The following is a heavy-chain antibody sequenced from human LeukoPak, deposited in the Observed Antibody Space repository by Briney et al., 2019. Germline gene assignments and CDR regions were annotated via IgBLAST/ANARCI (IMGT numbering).Heavy chain of an antibody. D-gene: IGHD1-26*01. CDR3: ARLFSGSLDY. CDR2: IYSSGNT. CDR1: GGSISSSSYY. V-gene: IGHV4-61*05. J-gene: IGHJ4*02. Sequence: SETLSLTCTVSGGSISSSSYYWGWIRQPPGKGLEWIGYIYSSGNTNYNPSLKSRVTISVDTSKNQFSLKLSSVTAADTAVYYCARLFSGSLDYWGQGTLVTVSS.